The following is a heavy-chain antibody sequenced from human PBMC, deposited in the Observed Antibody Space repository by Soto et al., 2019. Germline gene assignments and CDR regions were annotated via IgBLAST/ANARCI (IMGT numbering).Heavy chain of an antibody. J-gene: IGHJ6*02. Sequence: SETLSLTCAVSGGSIRSYYWTWVRQPPGKGLEWIGYIYYNGNTKYNPSLKSRVTISVDTPKNQFSLKVGSVNAADSAVYYCARLYYVSGRPLMDVWGQGTTVTVSS. D-gene: IGHD3-10*01. CDR1: GGSIRSYY. V-gene: IGHV4-59*01. CDR3: ARLYYVSGRPLMDV. CDR2: IYYNGNT.